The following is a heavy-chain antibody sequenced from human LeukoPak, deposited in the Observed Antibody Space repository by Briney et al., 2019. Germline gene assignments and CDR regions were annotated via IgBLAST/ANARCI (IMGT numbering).Heavy chain of an antibody. D-gene: IGHD3-9*01. V-gene: IGHV3-66*01. Sequence: GGSLRLSCAASGFTVSSNYMSWVRQAPGKGLEWVSVIYSGGSTYYADSVKGRFTISRDNSKNTLYLQMNSQRAEDTAVYYCASDILTGSTFDIWGQGTMVTVSS. CDR1: GFTVSSNY. J-gene: IGHJ3*02. CDR3: ASDILTGSTFDI. CDR2: IYSGGST.